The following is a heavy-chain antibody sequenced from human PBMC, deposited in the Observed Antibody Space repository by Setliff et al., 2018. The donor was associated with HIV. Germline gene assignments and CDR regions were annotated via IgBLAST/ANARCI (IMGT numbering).Heavy chain of an antibody. V-gene: IGHV4-39*02. Sequence: PSETLSLTCSVSGDSISSGSYFWGWIRQTPGKGLEWIGNIYYTGFAYYNPSLKSRVTMSLDTSKTHFFLNLTSVTDADMAVYFCTREGRGDPAMATTRIDYWGQGKLVTVSS. CDR1: GDSISSGSYF. D-gene: IGHD1-1*01. CDR2: IYYTGFA. CDR3: TREGRGDPAMATTRIDY. J-gene: IGHJ4*02.